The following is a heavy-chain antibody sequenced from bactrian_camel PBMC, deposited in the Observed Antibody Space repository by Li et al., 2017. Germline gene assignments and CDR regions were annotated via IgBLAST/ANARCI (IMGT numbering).Heavy chain of an antibody. CDR2: IYTGSGSA. CDR1: GDTYSSYC. Sequence: QVQLVESGGGKVQPGGSLRLSCAASGDTYSSYCMAWFRQAPGKEREGVAAIYTGSGSAYYADSVKGRFTISRDNAKNTVYLQLNSLKTEDTATYYCARGPLRDGNDYWGQGTQVTVS. V-gene: IGHV3S1*01. J-gene: IGHJ4*01. D-gene: IGHD3*01. CDR3: ARGPLRDGNDY.